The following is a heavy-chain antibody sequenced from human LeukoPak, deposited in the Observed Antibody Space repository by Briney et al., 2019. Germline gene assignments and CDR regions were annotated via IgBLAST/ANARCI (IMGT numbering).Heavy chain of an antibody. CDR2: IYHSGST. V-gene: IGHV4-4*02. CDR1: GGSISSSNW. J-gene: IGHJ4*02. Sequence: SETLSLTCAVSGGSISSSNWWSWVRQPPGKGLEWIGEIYHSGSTNYNPSLKSRVTISVDKSKNQFSLKLSSVTAADTAVYYCARQKGYSSSWYYFDYWGQGTLVTVSS. D-gene: IGHD6-13*01. CDR3: ARQKGYSSSWYYFDY.